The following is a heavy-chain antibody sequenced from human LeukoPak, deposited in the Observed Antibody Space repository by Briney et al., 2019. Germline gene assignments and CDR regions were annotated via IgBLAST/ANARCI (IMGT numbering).Heavy chain of an antibody. D-gene: IGHD2-15*01. CDR1: GYTFTSYG. CDR3: ARDEAFARDSTWFDP. Sequence: ASVKVSCKASGYTFTSYGISWVRQAPGQGLEWMGWISAYNGNTNYAQKLQGRVTMTTDTSTSTAYMELRSLRSDDTAVYYCARDEAFARDSTWFDPWGQGTLVTVSS. V-gene: IGHV1-18*01. J-gene: IGHJ5*02. CDR2: ISAYNGNT.